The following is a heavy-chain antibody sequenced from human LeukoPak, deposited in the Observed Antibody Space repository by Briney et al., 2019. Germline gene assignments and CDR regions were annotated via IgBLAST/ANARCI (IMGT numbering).Heavy chain of an antibody. D-gene: IGHD6-13*01. J-gene: IGHJ4*02. CDR3: AKGRYSSSHFDY. CDR2: ISWNSGNI. V-gene: IGHV3-9*01. CDR1: GFTFDDYA. Sequence: PGGSLRLSCAASGFTFDDYAMHWVRHAPGKGLEWVSGISWNSGNIGYADSVKGRFTISRDNAKNSLYLQMNSLRAEDTALYYCAKGRYSSSHFDYWGQGTLVTVSS.